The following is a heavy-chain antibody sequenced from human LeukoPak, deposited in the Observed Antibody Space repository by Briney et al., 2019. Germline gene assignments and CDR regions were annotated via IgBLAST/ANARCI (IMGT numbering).Heavy chain of an antibody. Sequence: GGSLRLSCAASGFTFSSYCMHWVRQAPGKGLEGVAVIWYDVSNKYYADSVKGRFTISRDNSKNTLYLQMNSLRAEDTAVYYCARDRSVVVAAYWFDPWGQGTLVTVSS. CDR1: GFTFSSYC. CDR3: ARDRSVVVAAYWFDP. D-gene: IGHD2-15*01. J-gene: IGHJ5*02. V-gene: IGHV3-33*01. CDR2: IWYDVSNK.